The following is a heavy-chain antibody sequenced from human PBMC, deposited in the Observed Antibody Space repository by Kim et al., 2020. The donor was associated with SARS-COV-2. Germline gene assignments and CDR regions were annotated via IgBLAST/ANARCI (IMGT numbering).Heavy chain of an antibody. D-gene: IGHD1-26*01. CDR3: AKEKGATGYYYYGMDV. Sequence: SGKGRFTISRDNAKNTLYLQMNSLRAEDTAVYYCAKEKGATGYYYYGMDVWGQGTTVTVSS. J-gene: IGHJ6*02. V-gene: IGHV3-23*01.